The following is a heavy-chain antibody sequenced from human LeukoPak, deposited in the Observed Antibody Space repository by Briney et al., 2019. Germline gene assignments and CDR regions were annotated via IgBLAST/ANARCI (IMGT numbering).Heavy chain of an antibody. CDR2: IEHDGSEK. J-gene: IGHJ4*02. CDR3: ARVGTAEGTLEDY. V-gene: IGHV3-7*01. D-gene: IGHD6-13*01. Sequence: PGGSLKLSCAASGFTFSSYWMSWVRQPPGKGLEWVANIEHDGSEKYYVDSVKGRFTISRDNAKNSLYLQMNSLRGEDTAVYYCARVGTAEGTLEDYWGQGTLVTVSS. CDR1: GFTFSSYW.